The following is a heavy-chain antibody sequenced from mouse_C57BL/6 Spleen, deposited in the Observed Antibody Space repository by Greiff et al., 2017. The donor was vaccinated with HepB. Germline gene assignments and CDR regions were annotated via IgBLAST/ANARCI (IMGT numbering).Heavy chain of an antibody. J-gene: IGHJ3*01. D-gene: IGHD2-4*01. Sequence: QVQLQQPGAELVKPGASVKLSCKASGYTFTSYWMHWVKQRPGRGLEWIGRIYPNSGGTKYNEKFKSKATLTVDKPSSTAYMQLSSLTSEDSAVYYCAREGDYRWFAYWGQGTLVTVSA. CDR3: AREGDYRWFAY. CDR1: GYTFTSYW. CDR2: IYPNSGGT. V-gene: IGHV1-72*01.